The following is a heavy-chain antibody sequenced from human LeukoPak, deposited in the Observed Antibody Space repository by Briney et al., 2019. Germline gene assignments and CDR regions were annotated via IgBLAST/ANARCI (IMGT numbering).Heavy chain of an antibody. Sequence: PSETLSLTCTVSGGSIGSGAYSWTWIRQPPGKGLEWIGCNYVSGSTYYDPSLKSRVSISLDRPKNQLSLKLSSVTAAGTAVYYCARGDYDILTGYYLYHFDYWGQGILVTVSS. D-gene: IGHD3-9*01. CDR3: ARGDYDILTGYYLYHFDY. J-gene: IGHJ4*02. V-gene: IGHV4-30-2*01. CDR1: GGSIGSGAYS. CDR2: NYVSGST.